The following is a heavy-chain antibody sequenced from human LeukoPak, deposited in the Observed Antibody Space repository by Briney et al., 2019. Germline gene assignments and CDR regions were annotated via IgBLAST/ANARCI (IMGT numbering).Heavy chain of an antibody. CDR1: GFTFSSYW. CDR2: IKQDGSEK. CDR3: AREVSSSSWYGLSY. Sequence: GGSLRLSCAASGFTFSSYWMSWVRQAPGKGLEWVANIKQDGSEKYYVDSVKGRFTISRDNAKNSLYLQMNSLRAEDTAVYYCAREVSSSSWYGLSYWGQGTLVTVSS. J-gene: IGHJ4*02. V-gene: IGHV3-7*01. D-gene: IGHD6-13*01.